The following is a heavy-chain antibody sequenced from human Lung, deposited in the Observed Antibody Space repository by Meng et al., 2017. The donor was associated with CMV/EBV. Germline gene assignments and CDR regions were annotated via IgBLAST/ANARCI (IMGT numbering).Heavy chain of an antibody. V-gene: IGHV1-8*01. CDR1: GYTFTTYA. D-gene: IGHD2-15*01. CDR2: MNPNSGNT. CDR3: ARTRIDVEPGGRKIKYDNYGMDV. Sequence: ASVKVSCKASGYTFTTYAINWVRQATGQGLEWMGWMNPNSGNTGYAQKFQGRVTLTRVTSISTAYMELSSVTSDETAVYYCARTRIDVEPGGRKIKYDNYGMDVWGQGTMVTVSS. J-gene: IGHJ6*02.